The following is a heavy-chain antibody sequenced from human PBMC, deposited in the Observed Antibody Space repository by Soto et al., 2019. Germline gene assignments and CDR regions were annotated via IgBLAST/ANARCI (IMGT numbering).Heavy chain of an antibody. CDR3: ARADYEILTGSYAMDV. Sequence: KPSETLSLTCAVSGYSISSGYYWGWLRQPPGKGLEWIGSIYHGGNTNANPTLNSRATMSIDTSKNQFSLRLRSVTAADTAVYYCARADYEILTGSYAMDVWGQGTTVTVSS. V-gene: IGHV4-38-2*01. CDR2: IYHGGNT. J-gene: IGHJ6*02. D-gene: IGHD3-9*01. CDR1: GYSISSGYY.